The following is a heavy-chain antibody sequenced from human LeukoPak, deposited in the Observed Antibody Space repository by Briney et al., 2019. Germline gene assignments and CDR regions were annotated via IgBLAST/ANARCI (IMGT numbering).Heavy chain of an antibody. J-gene: IGHJ6*04. CDR2: TYYRSKWFS. CDR1: GDSVSNNSAA. D-gene: IGHD3-10*01. V-gene: IGHV6-1*01. Sequence: SQTLSLTCAISGDSVSNNSAAWNWIRQSPSRGLEWLGRTYYRSKWFSDYALSVKSRITINPDTSRNQFSLHLNSVIPEDTAVYYCARAPWGDYYGMDVWGKGTTVTVSS. CDR3: ARAPWGDYYGMDV.